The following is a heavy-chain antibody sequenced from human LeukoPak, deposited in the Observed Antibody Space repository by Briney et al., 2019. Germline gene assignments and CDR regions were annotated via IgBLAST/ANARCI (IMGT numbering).Heavy chain of an antibody. CDR1: GFTFSSYA. V-gene: IGHV3-30-3*01. CDR2: ISYDGSKT. Sequence: GRSLRLSCAASGFTFSSYAMHWVRQAPGKGLEWVAVISYDGSKTYYADSVKGRFTISRDNSKNTLYLQMNSLRAEDTAVYYCARVKPKRDGYYGMDAWGQGTTVTVSS. D-gene: IGHD2-21*02. J-gene: IGHJ6*02. CDR3: ARVKPKRDGYYGMDA.